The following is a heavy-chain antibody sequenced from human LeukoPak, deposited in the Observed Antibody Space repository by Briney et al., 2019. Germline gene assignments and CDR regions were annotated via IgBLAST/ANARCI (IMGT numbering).Heavy chain of an antibody. Sequence: GGSLRLSCAASGFTVSSNYMSWVRQAPGKGLEWVSVIYSGGSTYYADSVKGRFTISRENSKNTLYLQMNSLRVEDTAVYYCARDGYSYGSTFDYWGQGTLVTVSS. D-gene: IGHD5-18*01. CDR2: IYSGGST. CDR3: ARDGYSYGSTFDY. J-gene: IGHJ4*02. CDR1: GFTVSSNY. V-gene: IGHV3-53*01.